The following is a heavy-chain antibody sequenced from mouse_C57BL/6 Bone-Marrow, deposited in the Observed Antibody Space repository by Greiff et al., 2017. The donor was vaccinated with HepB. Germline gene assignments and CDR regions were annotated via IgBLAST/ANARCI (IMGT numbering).Heavy chain of an antibody. CDR3: ARRNLYSSGSFAY. CDR2: ISNLAYSI. CDR1: GFTFSDYG. D-gene: IGHD3-2*02. Sequence: DVQLVESGGGLVQPGGSLKLSCAASGFTFSDYGMAWVRQAPRKGPEWVAFISNLAYSIYYADTVTGRFTISRENAKNTLYLEMSSLRSEDTAMYYCARRNLYSSGSFAYWGQGTLVTVSA. V-gene: IGHV5-15*04. J-gene: IGHJ3*01.